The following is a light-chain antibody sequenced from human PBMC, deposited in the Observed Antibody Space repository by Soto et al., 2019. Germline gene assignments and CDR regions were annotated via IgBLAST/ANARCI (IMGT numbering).Light chain of an antibody. CDR2: KTS. CDR3: QYYDNYSWT. J-gene: IGKJ1*01. V-gene: IGKV1-5*03. Sequence: DIQLTQSPSTLSASVGDRVTITCRASQSIGVWLTWYQQKPGKPPKFLIYKTSTLESGVPSRFSGSGSGTEFTLTIRSLQPDDFASYHCQYYDNYSWTFGQGTKVETK. CDR1: QSIGVW.